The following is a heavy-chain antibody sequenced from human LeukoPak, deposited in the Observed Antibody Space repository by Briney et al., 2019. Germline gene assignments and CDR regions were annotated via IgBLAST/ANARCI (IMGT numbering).Heavy chain of an antibody. Sequence: SETLSLTCTVSGGSISSSSYYWGWIRRPPGKGLEWIGSIYYSGSTYYNPSLKSRVTISVDTSKNQFSLKLSSVTAADTAVYYCALDASLDYYDSSGYYIWSYWGQGTLVTVSS. CDR2: IYYSGST. J-gene: IGHJ4*02. V-gene: IGHV4-39*01. CDR1: GGSISSSSYY. D-gene: IGHD3-22*01. CDR3: ALDASLDYYDSSGYYIWSY.